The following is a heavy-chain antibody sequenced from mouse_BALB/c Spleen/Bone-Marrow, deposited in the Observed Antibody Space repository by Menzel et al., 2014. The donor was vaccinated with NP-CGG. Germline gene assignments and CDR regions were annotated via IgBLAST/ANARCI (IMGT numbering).Heavy chain of an antibody. CDR3: ARGDGYAMDY. CDR1: DFNIKDYY. V-gene: IGHV14-1*02. Sequence: VQLQQSGAEIVRPGALVKLSCKASDFNIKDYYMQWVKQRPEQGLEWIGWIDPENGNTIYDPKFQGKASITADTSSNTAYLQLSSLTSEDTAVYYCARGDGYAMDYWGQGTSVTVSS. CDR2: IDPENGNT. J-gene: IGHJ4*01.